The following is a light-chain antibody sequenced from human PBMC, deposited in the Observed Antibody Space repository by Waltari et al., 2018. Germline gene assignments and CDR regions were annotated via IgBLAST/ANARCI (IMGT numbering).Light chain of an antibody. V-gene: IGKV1-39*01. CDR1: QYISTY. CDR2: AAS. CDR3: QQSYDTPRT. J-gene: IGKJ1*01. Sequence: DFQMTQSPSPLPASVGDRVTSTCRASQYISTYLNWYQQKPGKGPKLLIYAASTLQSGVPSRFSGSGSGTDFTFTISSLQLEDFATYYCQQSYDTPRTFGQGTKVEVK.